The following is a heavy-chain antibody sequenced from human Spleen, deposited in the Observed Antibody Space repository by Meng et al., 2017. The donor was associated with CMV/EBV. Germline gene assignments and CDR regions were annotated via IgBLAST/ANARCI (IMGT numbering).Heavy chain of an antibody. D-gene: IGHD3-22*01. J-gene: IGHJ4*02. CDR2: INPNSGGT. Sequence: ASVKVSCKASGYTFTGYYMHWVRQDHGQGLEWMGWINPNSGGTNYAQKFQGRVTMTRDTSISKAYMELSRLRSDDTAVYYCARDQRKRYYYDSSGHLDYWGQGTLVTSPQ. CDR3: ARDQRKRYYYDSSGHLDY. CDR1: GYTFTGYY. V-gene: IGHV1-2*02.